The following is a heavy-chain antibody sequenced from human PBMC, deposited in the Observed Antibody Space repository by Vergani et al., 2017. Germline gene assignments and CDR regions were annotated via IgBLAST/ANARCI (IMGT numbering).Heavy chain of an antibody. V-gene: IGHV3-64D*06. J-gene: IGHJ4*02. CDR3: VKDRDRLRFLEWSLLDY. Sequence: EVQLVESGGGLVQPGGSLRLSCSASGFTFSSYAMHWVRQAPGKGLEYVSAISSNGGSTYYADSVKGRFTISRDNSKNTLYLQMSSLRAEDTAVYYCVKDRDRLRFLEWSLLDYWGQGTLVTVSS. CDR1: GFTFSSYA. D-gene: IGHD3-3*01. CDR2: ISSNGGST.